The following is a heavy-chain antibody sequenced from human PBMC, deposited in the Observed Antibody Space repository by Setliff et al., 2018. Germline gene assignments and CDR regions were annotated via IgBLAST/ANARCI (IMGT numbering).Heavy chain of an antibody. J-gene: IGHJ4*02. V-gene: IGHV4-34*01. CDR2: INQSGNT. CDR3: RFWSSYYKNDY. Sequence: PSETLSLTCTVYGGSFSDYYWGWIRQSPGNRPEWIAEINQSGNTNYNPSLNSRVSVSVDTPTNQFSPKVFSVTAADTAVYYCRFWSSYYKNDYWAQGTLATVSS. D-gene: IGHD3-3*01. CDR1: GGSFSDYY.